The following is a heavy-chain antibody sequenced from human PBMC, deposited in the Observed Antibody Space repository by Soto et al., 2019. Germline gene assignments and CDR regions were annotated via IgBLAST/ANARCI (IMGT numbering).Heavy chain of an antibody. CDR1: GGSISSGGYY. Sequence: SETLSLTCSVSGGSISSGGYYWSWIRQHPGKGLEWIGYTHYSGATYYNPPLKNRVTISVDTSNNQLSLRLSSVTAADTAIYYCARSEGSGVNRWFDPWGQGTLVTVSS. J-gene: IGHJ5*02. CDR2: THYSGAT. CDR3: ARSEGSGVNRWFDP. D-gene: IGHD3-10*01. V-gene: IGHV4-31*03.